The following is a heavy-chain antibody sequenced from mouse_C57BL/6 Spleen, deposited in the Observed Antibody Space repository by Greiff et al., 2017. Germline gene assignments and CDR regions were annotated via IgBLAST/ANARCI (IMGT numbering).Heavy chain of an antibody. D-gene: IGHD4-1*01. V-gene: IGHV1-52*01. J-gene: IGHJ2*01. Sequence: VQLQQPGAELVRPGSSVKLSCKASGYTFTSYWMPWVKQRPIQGLEWIGNIDPSDSETHYNQKFKDKATLTVDKSSSTAYMQLSSLTSEDSAVYYCARALGREYFDYWGQGTTLTVSS. CDR3: ARALGREYFDY. CDR2: IDPSDSET. CDR1: GYTFTSYW.